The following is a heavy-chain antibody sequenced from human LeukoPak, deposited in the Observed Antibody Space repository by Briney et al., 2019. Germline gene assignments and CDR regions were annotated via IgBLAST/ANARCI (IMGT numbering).Heavy chain of an antibody. CDR1: GYTFTSYA. CDR2: INAGNGNT. Sequence: EASVKVSCKASGYTFTSYAMHWVRQAPGQRLEWMGWINAGNGNTKYSQKFQGRVTITRDTSASTAYMELSSLRSEDTAVYYCARGMVEAQWFGELSPRYYGMDVWGQGTTVTVSS. CDR3: ARGMVEAQWFGELSPRYYGMDV. V-gene: IGHV1-3*01. D-gene: IGHD3-10*01. J-gene: IGHJ6*02.